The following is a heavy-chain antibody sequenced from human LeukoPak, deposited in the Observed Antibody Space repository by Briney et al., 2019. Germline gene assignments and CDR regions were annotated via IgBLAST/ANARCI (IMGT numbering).Heavy chain of an antibody. Sequence: GGSQRLSCAASGFAFSDYAMSWVRQAPGTGLEWVSGISGGGRSIYYADSVKGRFNISRDDSKNILYLQMTDVTVEDTAVYYCAKECEQLVGNNWFDPWGQGTLVTVSS. D-gene: IGHD1/OR15-1a*01. CDR3: AKECEQLVGNNWFDP. CDR2: ISGGGRSI. CDR1: GFAFSDYA. J-gene: IGHJ5*02. V-gene: IGHV3-23*01.